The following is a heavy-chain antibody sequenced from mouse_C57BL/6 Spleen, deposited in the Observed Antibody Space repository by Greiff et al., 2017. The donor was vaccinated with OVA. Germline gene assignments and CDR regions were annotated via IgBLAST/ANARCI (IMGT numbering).Heavy chain of an antibody. CDR3: ARGDGNYEVAY. Sequence: EVKLEESGPGLVKPSQSLSLTCSVTGYSITSGYYWNWIRQFPGNKLEWMGYISYDGSNNYNPSLKNRISITRDTSKNQFFLKLNSVTTEDTATYYCARGDGNYEVAYWGQGTLVTVSA. V-gene: IGHV3-6*01. CDR1: GYSITSGYY. D-gene: IGHD2-1*01. J-gene: IGHJ3*01. CDR2: ISYDGSN.